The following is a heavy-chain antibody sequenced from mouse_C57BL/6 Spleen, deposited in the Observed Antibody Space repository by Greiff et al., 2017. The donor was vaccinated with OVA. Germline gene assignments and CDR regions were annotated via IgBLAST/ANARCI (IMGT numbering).Heavy chain of an antibody. CDR3: ERWSYIAY. Sequence: EVQLQQSGPELVKPGASVKISCKASGYTFTDYYMNWVKQSHGKSLEWIGDINPNNGGTSYNQKFKGKATLTVDKSSSTAYMELRSLTSEGSAVYYCERWSYIAYWGKGTLVTVSA. V-gene: IGHV1-26*01. D-gene: IGHD2-12*01. J-gene: IGHJ3*01. CDR2: INPNNGGT. CDR1: GYTFTDYY.